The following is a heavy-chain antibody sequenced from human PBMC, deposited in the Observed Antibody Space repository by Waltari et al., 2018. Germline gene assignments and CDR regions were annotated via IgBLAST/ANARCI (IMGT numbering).Heavy chain of an antibody. CDR1: GFPFSSYG. CDR2: IQSDGTNK. J-gene: IGHJ6*03. CDR3: AKADCRSTSCYGNMDV. V-gene: IGHV3-30*02. D-gene: IGHD2-2*01. Sequence: QVQLVESGGGVVQPGGSLRLSCAASGFPFSSYGIHWVRQAPGKGLGWVAFIQSDGTNKYYADSVKGRFTITRDNSKNTLYLQVNSLRAEDTAVFYCAKADCRSTSCYGNMDVWGKGTTVTVSS.